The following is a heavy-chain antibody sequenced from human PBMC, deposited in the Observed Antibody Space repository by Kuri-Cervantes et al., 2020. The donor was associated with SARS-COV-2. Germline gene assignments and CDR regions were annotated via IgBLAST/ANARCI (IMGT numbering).Heavy chain of an antibody. V-gene: IGHV2-70*12. CDR2: IEWNDDK. CDR3: ARMPGLAGSYSYDY. Sequence: SGPTLVKPTQTLTLTCSISGFSLNTRGMSVSWFRRPPGKAPEWLARIEWNDDKYYSTSLKTKLSVSKDTSENQVALTLTNMDPLDSATYYCARMPGLAGSYSYDYWGQGTLVTVSS. CDR1: GFSLNTRGMS. D-gene: IGHD1-26*01. J-gene: IGHJ4*02.